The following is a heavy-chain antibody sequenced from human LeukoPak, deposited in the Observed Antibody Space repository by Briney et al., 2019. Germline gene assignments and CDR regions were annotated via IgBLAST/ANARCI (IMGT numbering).Heavy chain of an antibody. CDR2: ISGSGGNT. CDR1: GFTFSSYA. V-gene: IGHV3-23*01. J-gene: IGHJ4*02. D-gene: IGHD4-17*01. Sequence: PGGSLRLSCAASGFTFSSYAMTWVRQAPGKGLEWVSGISGSGGNTYYAESVKGRFTISRDNSKNTLYLQMNSLRVEDTAVYYCAKAPIDYGDYAGFWGQGTLVTVSS. CDR3: AKAPIDYGDYAGF.